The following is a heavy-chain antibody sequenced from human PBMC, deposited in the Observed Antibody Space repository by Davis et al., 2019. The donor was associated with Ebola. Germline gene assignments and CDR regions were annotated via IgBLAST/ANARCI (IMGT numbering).Heavy chain of an antibody. D-gene: IGHD4-23*01. CDR2: ITASGGEK. V-gene: IGHV3-23*01. Sequence: GESLKISCAASGFTFTSYAMSWVRQAPGKGLEWVSSITASGGEKHYTDSVKGRFTISRDNSKNTVHLQVNNLRAEDTAVYFCAKDHRWQHRADTFDIWGQGTMVTVSS. CDR1: GFTFTSYA. CDR3: AKDHRWQHRADTFDI. J-gene: IGHJ3*02.